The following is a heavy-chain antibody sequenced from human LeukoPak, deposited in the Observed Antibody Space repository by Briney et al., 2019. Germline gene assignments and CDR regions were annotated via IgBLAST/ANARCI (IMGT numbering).Heavy chain of an antibody. CDR1: GGSISSYY. D-gene: IGHD5-24*01. CDR2: IYYSGST. J-gene: IGHJ1*01. Sequence: SETLSLTCTVSGGSISSYYWSWIRQPPGKGLEWIGYIYYSGSTNYNPSLKSRVTISVDTSKNQFSLKLSSVTAADTAVYYCASGDGYNSGPEYFQHWGQGTLVTVSS. V-gene: IGHV4-59*01. CDR3: ASGDGYNSGPEYFQH.